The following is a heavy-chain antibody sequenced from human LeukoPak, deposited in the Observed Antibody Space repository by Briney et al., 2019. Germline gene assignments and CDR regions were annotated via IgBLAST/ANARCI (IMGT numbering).Heavy chain of an antibody. CDR2: FDPEDGET. Sequence: ASVKVSCKVSGYTLTELSMHWVRQAPGKGLEWMGGFDPEDGETIYAQKFQGRVTMTEDTSTDTAYMELSSLRSGDTAVYYCATVSGYYGSGSYMDVWGKGTTVTISS. J-gene: IGHJ6*03. V-gene: IGHV1-24*01. D-gene: IGHD3-10*01. CDR1: GYTLTELS. CDR3: ATVSGYYGSGSYMDV.